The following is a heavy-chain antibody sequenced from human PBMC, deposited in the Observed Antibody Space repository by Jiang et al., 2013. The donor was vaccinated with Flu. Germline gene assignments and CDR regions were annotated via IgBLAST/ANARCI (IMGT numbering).Heavy chain of an antibody. V-gene: IGHV6-1*01. CDR1: GDSVSSNSAT. J-gene: IGHJ3*01. CDR2: TYYRSKWYN. D-gene: IGHD1-14*01. Sequence: QTLSLTCAISGDSVSSNSATWNWIRQSPSRGLEWLGRTYYRSKWYNDYAVSVKSRITINPDTSKNRFSLQLNSVTPEDAAVYYCARDVRAFTGSSAFDFWGQGTMVTVSS. CDR3: ARDVRAFTGSSAFDF.